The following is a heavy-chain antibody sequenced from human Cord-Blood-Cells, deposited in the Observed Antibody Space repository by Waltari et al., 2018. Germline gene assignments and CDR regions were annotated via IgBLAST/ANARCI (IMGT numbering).Heavy chain of an antibody. CDR2: IYHSGST. D-gene: IGHD3-16*02. J-gene: IGHJ4*02. CDR1: GGSISSGGYS. CDR3: ARADYDYIWGSYLYTPYFDY. Sequence: GLVKPSQTLSLTCAVSGGSISSGGYSWRWIRQPPGKGLEWIGYIYHSGSTYYNPSLKSRVTISVDRSKNQFSLKLSSVTAADTAVYYCARADYDYIWGSYLYTPYFDYWGQGTLVTVSS. V-gene: IGHV4-30-2*01.